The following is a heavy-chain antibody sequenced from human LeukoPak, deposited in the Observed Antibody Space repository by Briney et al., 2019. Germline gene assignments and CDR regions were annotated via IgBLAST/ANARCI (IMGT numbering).Heavy chain of an antibody. Sequence: SETLSLTCAVYGGSFSGYYWSWIRQPPGKGLEWIGEINHSGSTNYNPSLKSRVTISVDTSKNQFSLKLSSVTAADTAVYYRARVGRGDSSGYYYYYYYMDVWGKGTTVTVSS. CDR3: ARVGRGDSSGYYYYYYYMDV. D-gene: IGHD3-22*01. CDR1: GGSFSGYY. J-gene: IGHJ6*03. V-gene: IGHV4-34*01. CDR2: INHSGST.